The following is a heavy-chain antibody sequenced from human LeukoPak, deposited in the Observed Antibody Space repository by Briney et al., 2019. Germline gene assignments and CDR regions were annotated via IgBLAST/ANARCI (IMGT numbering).Heavy chain of an antibody. V-gene: IGHV3-30*03. D-gene: IGHD6-13*01. CDR2: MSYDGSNK. CDR3: ARDRDKGSSWYSPSDY. Sequence: AGTLRLSCAVSGFTFSSSGKHWGRQAPPQGQERVAAMSYDGSNKYYADSVKGRFTISRDNAKNSLYLQMNSLRAEDTTAEYCARDRDKGSSWYSPSDYWGQGTLVTVAS. CDR1: GFTFSSSG. J-gene: IGHJ4*02.